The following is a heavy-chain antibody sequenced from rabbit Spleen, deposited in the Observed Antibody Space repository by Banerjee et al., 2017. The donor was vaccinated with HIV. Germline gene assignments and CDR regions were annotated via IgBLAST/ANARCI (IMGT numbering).Heavy chain of an antibody. V-gene: IGHV1S40*01. J-gene: IGHJ4*01. CDR2: IYTGSSGST. D-gene: IGHD4-1*01. CDR3: ARDNNSDGWGEFTL. CDR1: GFSFSNRYC. Sequence: QSLEESGGGLVQPEGSLTLTCTASGFSFSNRYCVCWVRQAPGKGLEWIGCIYTGSSGSTYYASWAKGRFSISRTSTTPVTLQMTSLTAADTATYFCARDNNSDGWGEFTLWGPGTLVTVS.